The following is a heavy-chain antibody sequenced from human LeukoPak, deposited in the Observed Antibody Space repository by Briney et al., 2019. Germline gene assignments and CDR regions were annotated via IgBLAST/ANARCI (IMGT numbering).Heavy chain of an antibody. V-gene: IGHV4-34*01. CDR2: IYHSGST. Sequence: SETLSLTCAVYGGSFSGYYWSWIRQPPGKGLEWIGEIYHSGSTNYNPSLKSRVTISVDKSKNQFSLKLSSVTAADTAVYYCARALYGDYFSWFDPWGQGPLVTVSS. J-gene: IGHJ5*02. CDR1: GGSFSGYY. D-gene: IGHD4-17*01. CDR3: ARALYGDYFSWFDP.